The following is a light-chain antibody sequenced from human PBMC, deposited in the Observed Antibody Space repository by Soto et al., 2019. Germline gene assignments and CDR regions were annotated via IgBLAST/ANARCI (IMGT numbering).Light chain of an antibody. J-gene: IGLJ3*02. CDR3: CSRV. CDR1: SSDVATYNL. CDR2: EVT. V-gene: IGLV2-23*02. Sequence: QSDLTQPASVSGSPGQSITISCTGTSSDVATYNLVSWYQQRPGTAPQLIIYEVTKRPSGVSTRFSGSQSGNTASLTISGLQADDEADYYCCSRVFGGGTKLTVL.